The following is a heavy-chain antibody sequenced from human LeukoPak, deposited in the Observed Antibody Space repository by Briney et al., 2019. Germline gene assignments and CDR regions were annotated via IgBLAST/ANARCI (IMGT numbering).Heavy chain of an antibody. D-gene: IGHD6-13*01. CDR2: IYPGDLRV. V-gene: IGHV5-51*01. CDR3: ACRDLTSTWSFP. J-gene: IGHJ5*02. Sequence: GESLKISCQGFGYSFTSYWIGWVRQMPGKGMEWMGVIYPGDLRVRYNPSFQGQVTISVDKSINTAYLQWVSLRASDSAMYYCACRDLTSTWSFPWGQGTLVAVSS. CDR1: GYSFTSYW.